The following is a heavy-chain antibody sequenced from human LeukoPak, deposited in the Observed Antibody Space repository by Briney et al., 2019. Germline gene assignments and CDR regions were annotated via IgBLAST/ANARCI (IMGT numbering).Heavy chain of an antibody. CDR2: IYHSGST. V-gene: IGHV4-4*02. Sequence: SVTLSLTCVVCAGPINSSNWWSWVRQPPGKGLEWIGEIYHSGSTNYNPSLKSRVTISVDKAKTQFSLKLSSVTAADTAVYYCARVYFDILAGSYYFDYWGKGTLVSVS. J-gene: IGHJ4*02. D-gene: IGHD3-9*01. CDR3: ARVYFDILAGSYYFDY. CDR1: AGPINSSNW.